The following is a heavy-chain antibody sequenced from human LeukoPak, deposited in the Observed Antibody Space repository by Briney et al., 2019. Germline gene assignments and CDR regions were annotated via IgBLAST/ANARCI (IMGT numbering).Heavy chain of an antibody. CDR2: ISNSGGST. J-gene: IGHJ3*02. D-gene: IGHD2/OR15-2a*01. Sequence: GGSLRLSCAASGFTFSSYVMTWVRHPPGKGLEWVSSISNSGGSTYYADSVKGRFTISRDNSKNTLYLQMYSLRAEDTAIYHCAKGPIEGAFDIWGQGTMVTVSS. CDR3: AKGPIEGAFDI. V-gene: IGHV3-23*01. CDR1: GFTFSSYV.